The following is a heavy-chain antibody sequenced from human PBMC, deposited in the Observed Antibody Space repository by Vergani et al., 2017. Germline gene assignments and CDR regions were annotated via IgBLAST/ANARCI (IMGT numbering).Heavy chain of an antibody. CDR1: GGSISSGSYY. D-gene: IGHD2-2*01. CDR2: IYTSGST. V-gene: IGHV4-61*02. CDR3: ARARARTAYCSSTSCHDYYYMDV. J-gene: IGHJ6*03. Sequence: QVQLQESGPGLVKPSQTLSLTCTVSGGSISSGSYYWSWIRQPAGKGLEWIGRIYTSGSTNYNPSLKSRVTMSVDTSKNQFSLKLSSVTAADTAVYYCARARARTAYCSSTSCHDYYYMDVWGKGTTVTVSS.